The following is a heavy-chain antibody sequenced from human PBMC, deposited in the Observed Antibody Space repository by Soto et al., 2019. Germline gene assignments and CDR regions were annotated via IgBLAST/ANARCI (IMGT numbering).Heavy chain of an antibody. V-gene: IGHV4-34*01. CDR1: GGSFSGYY. Sequence: SETLSLTCAVYGGSFSGYYWSWIRQPPGKGLEWVGEINHSGSTNYNPSLKSRVTISVDTSKNQFSLKLSSVTAAVTAVYYCASIAAAFRTIGYYMDVWGKGTTVT. J-gene: IGHJ6*03. CDR2: INHSGST. D-gene: IGHD6-13*01. CDR3: ASIAAAFRTIGYYMDV.